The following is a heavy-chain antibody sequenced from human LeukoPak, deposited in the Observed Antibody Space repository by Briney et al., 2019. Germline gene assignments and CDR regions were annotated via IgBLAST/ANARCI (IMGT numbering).Heavy chain of an antibody. D-gene: IGHD2-2*01. J-gene: IGHJ4*02. V-gene: IGHV5-51*01. CDR2: IYPGDSDT. Sequence: GESLKISCKGSGYSFTSYWIGWVRQMPGKGLEWMGIIYPGDSDTRYGPSFQGQVTISADRSISTAYLQWSSLKAPGTAMYYCARLSSRYCSSTSCYGQPIDYWGQGTLVTVSS. CDR1: GYSFTSYW. CDR3: ARLSSRYCSSTSCYGQPIDY.